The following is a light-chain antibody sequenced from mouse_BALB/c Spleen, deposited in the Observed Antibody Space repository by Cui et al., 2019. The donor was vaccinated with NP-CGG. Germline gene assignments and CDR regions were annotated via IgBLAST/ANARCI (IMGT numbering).Light chain of an antibody. CDR2: GTN. CDR1: TGAVTTSNY. V-gene: IGLV1*01. CDR3: ALWYSNHWV. J-gene: IGLJ1*01. Sequence: QAVVPQESALTTSPGETVTLTCRSSTGAVTTSNYANWVQENPDHLFTGLIGGTNNRIPGVPARFSGSLIGDKAALTITGAQTEDEAIYFCALWYSNHWVFGGGTKLTVL.